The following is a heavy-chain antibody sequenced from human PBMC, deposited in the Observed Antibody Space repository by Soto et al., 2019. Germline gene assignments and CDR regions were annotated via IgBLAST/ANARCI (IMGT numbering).Heavy chain of an antibody. V-gene: IGHV4-4*07. J-gene: IGHJ4*02. CDR2: VYSSGTT. Sequence: QVQLQESGPGLVKPSETLSLTCSVSGGSINSYWWSWIRQPAGKGLEWIGRVYSSGTTDYNPSLNSRATLSVETSKNQFSLKLSSVPAADTAVYYCARDIGSYAYGEGYWGQGIQVTVSS. CDR3: ARDIGSYAYGEGY. CDR1: GGSINSYW. D-gene: IGHD3-10*01.